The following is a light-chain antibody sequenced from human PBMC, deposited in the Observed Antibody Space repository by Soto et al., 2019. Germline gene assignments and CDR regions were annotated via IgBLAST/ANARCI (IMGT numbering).Light chain of an antibody. V-gene: IGKV3-15*01. CDR1: QRLSST. CDR3: QQYKNGCALT. CDR2: GVS. Sequence: MTQAPSTLFPSDGYRATLSCRPSQRLSSTLAWYQQKPRQDPTLLIYGVSTRATSIQARFCGSRSGTEFTPTISSLQSEDSAVYYCQQYKNGCALTFGGGTKVDIK. J-gene: IGKJ4*01.